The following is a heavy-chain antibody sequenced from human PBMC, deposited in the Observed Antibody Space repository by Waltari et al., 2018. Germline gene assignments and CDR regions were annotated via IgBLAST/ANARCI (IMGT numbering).Heavy chain of an antibody. CDR3: ARVPYREEQLHFDY. CDR1: GGSISGYY. Sequence: QVQLQESGPGLVKPSETLSLTCTVSGGSISGYYWSWIRQPPGKGLEWIGYIYHSGSTSYNPSLKSRVTISVDTSKNQFSLKLSSVTAADTAVYYCARVPYREEQLHFDYWGQGTLVTVSS. J-gene: IGHJ4*02. D-gene: IGHD6-13*01. V-gene: IGHV4-59*12. CDR2: IYHSGST.